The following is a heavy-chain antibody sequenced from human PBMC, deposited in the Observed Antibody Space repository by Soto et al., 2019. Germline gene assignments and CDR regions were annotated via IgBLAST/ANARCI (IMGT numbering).Heavy chain of an antibody. J-gene: IGHJ4*02. V-gene: IGHV3-23*01. CDR1: GLTLSSNA. CDR2: ISGSGGRT. Sequence: PGGSLRLSCAASGLTLSSNAMSWVRQAPGKGLEWVSAISGSGGRTYYADSVKGRFTISRDNSKNTLYLQMNSLRAEDTAVYYCAKDPYYYDSSGYYYWGQGTLVTVSS. D-gene: IGHD3-22*01. CDR3: AKDPYYYDSSGYYY.